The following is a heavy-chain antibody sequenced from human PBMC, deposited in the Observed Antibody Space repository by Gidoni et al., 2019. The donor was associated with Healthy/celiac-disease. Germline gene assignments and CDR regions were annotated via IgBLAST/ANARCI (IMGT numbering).Heavy chain of an antibody. V-gene: IGHV3-49*05. Sequence: EVQLVESGGGLVKPGRSLRLSCTASGFTYGGYAMSWFRQAPGKGLEWVGFIRSKAYSGTTEYAASVKGRFTISRDDSKSIAYLQMNSLKTEDTAVYYCTREASTLDYYYYGMDVWGQGTTVTVSS. D-gene: IGHD2-15*01. J-gene: IGHJ6*02. CDR3: TREASTLDYYYYGMDV. CDR2: IRSKAYSGTT. CDR1: GFTYGGYA.